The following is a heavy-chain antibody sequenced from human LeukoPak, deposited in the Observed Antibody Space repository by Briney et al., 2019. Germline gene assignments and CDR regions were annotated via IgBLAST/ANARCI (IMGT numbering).Heavy chain of an antibody. V-gene: IGHV1-2*02. CDR2: INPNSGGT. CDR3: AREQIVATTNFDY. D-gene: IGHD5-12*01. CDR1: GYTFTSYY. J-gene: IGHJ4*02. Sequence: ASVKVSCKASGYTFTSYYMHWVRQAPGQGLEWMGWINPNSGGTNYAQKFQGRVTMTRDTSISTAYMELSRLRSDDTAVYYCAREQIVATTNFDYWGQGTLVTVSS.